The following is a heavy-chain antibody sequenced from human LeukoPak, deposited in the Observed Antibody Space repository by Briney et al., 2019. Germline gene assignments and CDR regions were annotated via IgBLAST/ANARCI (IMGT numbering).Heavy chain of an antibody. CDR1: SYTFTNYA. D-gene: IGHD1-26*01. V-gene: IGHV1-58*01. Sequence: HVASVKVSCKASSYTFTNYAFTWVRQARGQRLEWIGWIIVGSGRTHYAQDLQGRLTITRDMSTNTAYMELSGLRSEDTAVYYCAAELYSGTYGRCCSFAFWGQGTPVTVSS. J-gene: IGHJ4*02. CDR2: IIVGSGRT. CDR3: AAELYSGTYGRCCSFAF.